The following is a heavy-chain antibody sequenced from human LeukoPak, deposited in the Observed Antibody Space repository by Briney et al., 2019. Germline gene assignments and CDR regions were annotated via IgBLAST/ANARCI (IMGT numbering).Heavy chain of an antibody. CDR2: IYTSGST. D-gene: IGHD2-21*02. CDR1: GGSISSYY. V-gene: IGHV4-4*07. Sequence: SETLSLTCTVSGGSISSYYWSWIGPPAGKGLEWIGRIYTSGSTNYNPSLKSRVTMSVDTSKNQFSLKLSSVTAADTAVYYCARASSTVTAFDYWGQGTLVTVSS. CDR3: ARASSTVTAFDY. J-gene: IGHJ4*02.